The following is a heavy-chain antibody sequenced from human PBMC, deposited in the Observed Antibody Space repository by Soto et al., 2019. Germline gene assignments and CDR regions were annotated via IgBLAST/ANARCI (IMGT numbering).Heavy chain of an antibody. J-gene: IGHJ4*02. D-gene: IGHD2-2*03. V-gene: IGHV3-23*01. CDR2: ICDSGST. CDR1: GFTFSTSA. Sequence: EVQLLESGGGLVQPGGSLRLSCEASGFTFSTSAMSWVRQAPGKGLEWGSTICDSGSTYYADSVKGRFTISRDNSKNTLYLQMNSLRAEDTAVFYCAKVSGEDGYCSRTSCLYYFHHWGQGTLVTVSS. CDR3: AKVSGEDGYCSRTSCLYYFHH.